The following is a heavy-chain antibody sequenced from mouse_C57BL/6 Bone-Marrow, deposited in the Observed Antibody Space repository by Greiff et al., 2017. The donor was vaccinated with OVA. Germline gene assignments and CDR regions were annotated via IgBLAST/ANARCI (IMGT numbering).Heavy chain of an antibody. CDR1: GFNIKDYY. Sequence: VQLKESGAELVKPGDSVKLSCTASGFNIKDYYMHWVKQRTEQGLEWIGRIDTEDGETKYAPKFQGKATITADTSTNTASQQLSSLTSEDTAVYYCARDYGRSYVYWGQGTTLTVSS. J-gene: IGHJ2*01. CDR2: IDTEDGET. V-gene: IGHV14-2*01. D-gene: IGHD1-1*01. CDR3: ARDYGRSYVY.